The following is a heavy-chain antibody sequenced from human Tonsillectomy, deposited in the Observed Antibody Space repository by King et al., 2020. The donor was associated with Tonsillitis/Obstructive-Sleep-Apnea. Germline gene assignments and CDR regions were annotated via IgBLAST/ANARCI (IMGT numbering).Heavy chain of an antibody. CDR1: GYSFSNYW. Sequence: VQLVESGAEVKKPGESLKISCKGSGYSFSNYWIGWVRQMPGKGLEWMGIIYPSDSDTTYSPSFQGQVTISVDKSSTTAYLQWGSLKASATAMYYCAGQGLYGGNPDYWGQGTLVTVSS. CDR2: IYPSDSDT. V-gene: IGHV5-51*01. D-gene: IGHD4-23*01. CDR3: AGQGLYGGNPDY. J-gene: IGHJ4*02.